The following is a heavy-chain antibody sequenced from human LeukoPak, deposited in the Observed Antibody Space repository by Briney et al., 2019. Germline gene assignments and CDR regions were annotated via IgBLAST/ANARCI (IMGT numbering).Heavy chain of an antibody. CDR2: IYSGGST. J-gene: IGHJ5*02. V-gene: IGHV3-53*01. CDR1: GFTFSSNY. D-gene: IGHD3-10*01. Sequence: GGSLRLSCAASGFTFSSNYMSWVRQAPGKGLEWVSVIYSGGSTYYADSVNGPFTISRDNSKNTLYLQMNSLSAADTAVYYCARDYGSGSYIWFDPWGQGTLVTVSS. CDR3: ARDYGSGSYIWFDP.